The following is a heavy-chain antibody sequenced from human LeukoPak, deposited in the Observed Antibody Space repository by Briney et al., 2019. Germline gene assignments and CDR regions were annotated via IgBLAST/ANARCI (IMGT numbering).Heavy chain of an antibody. Sequence: GGSLRLSCAASGFTFSSYGMHWVRQAPGKGLEWVAFIRYDGSNKYYADSVKGRFTISRDNSKNTLYLQINSLRAEDTAVYYCAKEMYQLLYTPEFGHWGQGTLVTVSS. D-gene: IGHD2-2*02. CDR2: IRYDGSNK. V-gene: IGHV3-30*02. CDR1: GFTFSSYG. J-gene: IGHJ5*02. CDR3: AKEMYQLLYTPEFGH.